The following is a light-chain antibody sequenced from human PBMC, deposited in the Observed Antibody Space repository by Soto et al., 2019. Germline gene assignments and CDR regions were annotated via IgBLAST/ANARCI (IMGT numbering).Light chain of an antibody. CDR1: QNINTF. V-gene: IGKV1-39*01. Sequence: DIPVTQSPSALSASVGDSVTIICRAGQNINTFLSWYQQKPGQAPTLLIYAASTLQTGVPSRFSGSGSGTDFALHITSLQPDDFATYFCQQSYNTPRTFGQGTKVDIK. CDR2: AAS. J-gene: IGKJ1*01. CDR3: QQSYNTPRT.